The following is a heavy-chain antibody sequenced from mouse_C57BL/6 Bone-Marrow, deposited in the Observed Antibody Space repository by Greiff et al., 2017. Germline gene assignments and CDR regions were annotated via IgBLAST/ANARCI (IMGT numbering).Heavy chain of an antibody. V-gene: IGHV1-76*01. J-gene: IGHJ2*01. CDR2: IYPGSGHT. CDR1: GYTFTDYY. D-gene: IGHD1-1*01. CDR3: ARFGYYGSSYVFDY. Sequence: QVQLKESGAELVRPGASVKLSCKASGYTFTDYYINWVKQRPGQGLEWIARIYPGSGHTYYNEKFKGKATLTAEKSSSTAYMQLSSLTSEDSAVYFCARFGYYGSSYVFDYWGQGTTLTVSS.